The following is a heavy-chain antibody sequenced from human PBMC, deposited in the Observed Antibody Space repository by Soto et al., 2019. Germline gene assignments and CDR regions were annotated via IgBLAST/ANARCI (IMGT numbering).Heavy chain of an antibody. CDR3: VRHIGGYYYYGMDV. V-gene: IGHV5-10-1*01. Sequence: PGESLKISCKGSGYSFTSYWISWVRQMPGKGLEWMGRIDPSDSYTNYSPSFQGHVTISADKSISTAYLQWSSLKASDTAMYYCVRHIGGYYYYGMDVWGQGTTVTVSS. J-gene: IGHJ6*02. CDR1: GYSFTSYW. CDR2: IDPSDSYT. D-gene: IGHD3-10*01.